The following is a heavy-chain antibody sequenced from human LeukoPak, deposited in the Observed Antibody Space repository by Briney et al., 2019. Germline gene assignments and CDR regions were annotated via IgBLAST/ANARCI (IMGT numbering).Heavy chain of an antibody. CDR2: IYYSGST. V-gene: IGHV4-39*01. J-gene: IGHJ4*02. CDR1: GGSISSSSYY. CDR3: ARHVYCGSGSYFSLDY. D-gene: IGHD3-10*01. Sequence: SETLSLTCTVSGGSISSSSYYWGWIRQPPGKGLEWIGSIYYSGSTYYNPSLKSRVTISVDTSKNQFSLKLGSVTAADTAVYYCARHVYCGSGSYFSLDYWGQGTLVTVSS.